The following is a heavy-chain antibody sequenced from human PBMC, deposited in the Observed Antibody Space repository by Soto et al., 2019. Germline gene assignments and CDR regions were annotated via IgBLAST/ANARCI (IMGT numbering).Heavy chain of an antibody. D-gene: IGHD6-19*01. CDR1: GGSFSGYY. J-gene: IGHJ4*02. CDR3: ARGLGYSSGWSPG. Sequence: QVQLQQWGAGLLKPAETLSLTCAVYGGSFSGYYWSWIRQPPGKGLEWIGEINHSGSTNYNPSLKSRVTISVDTSKNQFSLKLSSVTAADTAVYYCARGLGYSSGWSPGRGQGTLVTVSS. CDR2: INHSGST. V-gene: IGHV4-34*01.